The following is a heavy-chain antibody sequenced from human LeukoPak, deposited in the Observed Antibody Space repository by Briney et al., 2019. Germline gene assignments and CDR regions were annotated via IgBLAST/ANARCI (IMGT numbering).Heavy chain of an antibody. D-gene: IGHD6-19*01. Sequence: ASVNVSCKASGYTFTSYAMNWVRQAPGQGLEWMGWINPNSGGTNYAQKFQGRVTMTRDTSISTAYMGLSRLRSDDTAVYYCARPYSSGWYSNYYYYMDVWGKGTTVTVSS. CDR2: INPNSGGT. CDR3: ARPYSSGWYSNYYYYMDV. CDR1: GYTFTSYA. V-gene: IGHV1-2*02. J-gene: IGHJ6*03.